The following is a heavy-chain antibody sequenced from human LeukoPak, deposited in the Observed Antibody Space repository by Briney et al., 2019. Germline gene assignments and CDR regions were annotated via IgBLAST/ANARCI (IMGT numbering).Heavy chain of an antibody. D-gene: IGHD4-11*01. CDR3: ARVNYLLYYYGMDV. CDR1: GGSTSSYY. J-gene: IGHJ6*02. Sequence: SETLSLTCTVSGGSTSSYYWSWIRQPPGKGLEWIGYIYHSGSTNYNPSLKSRVTISVDTSKNQFSLKLSSVTAADTAVYYCARVNYLLYYYGMDVWGQGTTVTVSS. V-gene: IGHV4-59*01. CDR2: IYHSGST.